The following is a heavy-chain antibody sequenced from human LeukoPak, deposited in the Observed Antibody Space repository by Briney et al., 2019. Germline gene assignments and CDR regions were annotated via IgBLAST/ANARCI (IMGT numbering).Heavy chain of an antibody. CDR1: GGSISSGDYY. CDR2: IYYSGST. CDR3: ARDASYYYDSSGSHYFDY. V-gene: IGHV4-30-4*01. Sequence: SETLSLTCTVSGGSISSGDYYWSWIRQPPGKGLEWIGYIYYSGSTYYNPSLKSRVTISVDTSKNQFSLKLSSVTAADTAVYYCARDASYYYDSSGSHYFDYWGQGTLVTVSS. D-gene: IGHD3-22*01. J-gene: IGHJ4*02.